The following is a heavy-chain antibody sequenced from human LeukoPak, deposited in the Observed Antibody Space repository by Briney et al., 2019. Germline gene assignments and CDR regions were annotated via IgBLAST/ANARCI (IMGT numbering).Heavy chain of an antibody. CDR3: VKDRSYSSTFGFDM. CDR2: ISWNSGRT. V-gene: IGHV3-9*03. J-gene: IGHJ3*02. D-gene: IGHD6-13*01. Sequence: GRSLRLSCVASGFTFDDYAMHWVRQGPGMGLEGVSGISWNSGRTDYADSVKGRFTISRDNAKNSLYLQMNTLRPEDMALYYCVKDRSYSSTFGFDMWGQGTMVTVSS. CDR1: GFTFDDYA.